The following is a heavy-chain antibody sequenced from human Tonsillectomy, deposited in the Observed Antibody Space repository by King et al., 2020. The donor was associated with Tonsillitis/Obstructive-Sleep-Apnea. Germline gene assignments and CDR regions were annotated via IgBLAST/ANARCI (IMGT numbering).Heavy chain of an antibody. Sequence: VQLVESGAEVKKPGASVKVSCKASGYTFTSYYMHWVRQAPGQGLEWMGIINPSGGSTSYAQKFQGRVTMTRDTSTSTVYMALRSLRSEDTAVYYCARDGCSSTSCSYFDYWGQGTLGTVSS. D-gene: IGHD2-2*01. CDR2: INPSGGST. CDR3: ARDGCSSTSCSYFDY. CDR1: GYTFTSYY. V-gene: IGHV1-46*01. J-gene: IGHJ4*02.